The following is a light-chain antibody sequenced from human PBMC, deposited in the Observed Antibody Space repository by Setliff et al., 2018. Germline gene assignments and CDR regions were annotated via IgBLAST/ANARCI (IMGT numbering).Light chain of an antibody. CDR3: SSYTSLSTRV. V-gene: IGLV2-14*01. CDR1: SSDVGDYKY. CDR2: EVS. Sequence: QSALIQPASVSGSPGQSITISCTGTSSDVGDYKYVSWYQQLPGKAPKLIIFEVSNRPSGIPNRFSGSKSGNTASLSISGLQAEDEADYYCSSYTSLSTRVFGTGTKVTVL. J-gene: IGLJ1*01.